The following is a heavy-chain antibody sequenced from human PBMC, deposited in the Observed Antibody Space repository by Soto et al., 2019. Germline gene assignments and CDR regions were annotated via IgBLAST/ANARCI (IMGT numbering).Heavy chain of an antibody. Sequence: GGSLRLSCAASGFTFSTYAMTWVRQAPGKGLEWVSSITGSGGTTHHADSVKGRFTITRDNSQSTLYLQMNSLRVEDTAVYYCARGARNYYYFDCWGQGTLVTVSS. D-gene: IGHD1-7*01. CDR1: GFTFSTYA. J-gene: IGHJ4*02. V-gene: IGHV3-23*01. CDR3: ARGARNYYYFDC. CDR2: ITGSGGTT.